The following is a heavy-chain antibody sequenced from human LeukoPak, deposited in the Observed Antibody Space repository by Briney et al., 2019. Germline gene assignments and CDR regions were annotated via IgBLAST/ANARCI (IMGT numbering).Heavy chain of an antibody. Sequence: PGGSLRLSCAASGFTFSSYAMSWVRQAPGKGLEWVSAISGSGGSTYYADSVKGRFTISRDNSKNTLYLQMNSLRAEDTAVYYCLGSYYYYYGMDVWGQGTTVTVSS. CDR1: GFTFSSYA. D-gene: IGHD7-27*01. V-gene: IGHV3-23*01. J-gene: IGHJ6*02. CDR2: ISGSGGST. CDR3: LGSYYYYYGMDV.